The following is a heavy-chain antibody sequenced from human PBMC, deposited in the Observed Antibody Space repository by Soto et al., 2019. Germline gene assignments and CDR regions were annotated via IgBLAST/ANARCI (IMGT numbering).Heavy chain of an antibody. CDR2: MNPNDGNT. Sequence: QVQLVQSGADVKKPGASVTVSCKASGYTFTTYEINWVRQATGQGLEWMGRMNPNDGNTGYAQKSQGRVTMTRNTSETTAYMELSRRRSDDTAVYYCARGPRESGEWLLFDYWGQGALVTVSS. V-gene: IGHV1-8*01. CDR3: ARGPRESGEWLLFDY. D-gene: IGHD3-3*01. CDR1: GYTFTTYE. J-gene: IGHJ4*02.